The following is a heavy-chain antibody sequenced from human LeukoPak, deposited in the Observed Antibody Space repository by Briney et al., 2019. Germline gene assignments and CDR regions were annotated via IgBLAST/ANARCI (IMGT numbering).Heavy chain of an antibody. Sequence: GGSLRLSCAASGFTFSSYAMSWVRQAPGKGLEWVSAISGSGGRTYYADSVKGRFTISRDNSKNTLYLQMNRLRAEDTAVYYCARDIVAAGGRYFDHWGQGTLVTVSS. D-gene: IGHD6-13*01. CDR1: GFTFSSYA. J-gene: IGHJ4*02. CDR2: ISGSGGRT. V-gene: IGHV3-23*01. CDR3: ARDIVAAGGRYFDH.